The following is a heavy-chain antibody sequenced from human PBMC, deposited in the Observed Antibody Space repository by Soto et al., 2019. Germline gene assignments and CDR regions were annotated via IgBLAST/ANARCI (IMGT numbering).Heavy chain of an antibody. J-gene: IGHJ4*02. CDR2: ISYDGSNK. CDR3: ANLSQRITMVRGVIGLTDY. V-gene: IGHV3-30*18. D-gene: IGHD3-10*01. Sequence: PGGSLRLSCAASGFTFSSYGMHWVRQAPGKGLEWVAVISYDGSNKYYADSVKGRFTISRDNSKNTLYLQMNSLRAEDTAVYYCANLSQRITMVRGVIGLTDYWGQGTLVTVS. CDR1: GFTFSSYG.